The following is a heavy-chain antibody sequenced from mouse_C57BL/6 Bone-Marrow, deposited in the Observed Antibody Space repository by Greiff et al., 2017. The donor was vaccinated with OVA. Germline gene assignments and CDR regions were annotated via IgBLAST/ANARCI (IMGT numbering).Heavy chain of an antibody. CDR1: GYTFTSYW. V-gene: IGHV1-59*01. CDR2: IDPSDSYT. J-gene: IGHJ3*01. Sequence: QVQLKQPGAELVRPGTSVKLSCKASGYTFTSYWMHWVKQRPGQGLEWIGVIDPSDSYTNYNQKFKGKATLTVDTSSSTAYMQLSSLTSEDSAVYYCARGREYYGSSLLVAYWGQGTLVTVSA. CDR3: ARGREYYGSSLLVAY. D-gene: IGHD1-1*01.